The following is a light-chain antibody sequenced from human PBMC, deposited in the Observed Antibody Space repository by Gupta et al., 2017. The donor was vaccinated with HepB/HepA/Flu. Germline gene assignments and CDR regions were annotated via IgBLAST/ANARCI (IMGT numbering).Light chain of an antibody. J-gene: IGLJ3*02. CDR3: FSYADPSTWV. V-gene: IGLV2-23*02. CDR2: EVN. Sequence: QSALTQPASVSGSPGQSITISCTGTSSDVGSYNLVSWYQQHPGKAPKLLIHEVNKRPSGVSNRFSGSKSGNTASLTNSGLQAEDEADYFCFSYADPSTWVVGGGSKLTVL. CDR1: SSDVGSYNL.